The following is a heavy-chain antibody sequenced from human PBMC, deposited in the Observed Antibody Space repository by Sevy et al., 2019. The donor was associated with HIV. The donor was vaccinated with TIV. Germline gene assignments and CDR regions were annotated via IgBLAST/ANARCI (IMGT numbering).Heavy chain of an antibody. CDR2: IWYDGSNK. Sequence: GGSLRLSCAASGFTFSSYGMHWVRQAPGKGLEWVAVIWYDGSNKYYTDSVKGRFTSTRDNSRNKLYRQMNSLRAEDTAVYYGARDWRDIVVVVAATERGDYFDYWGQGTLVTVSS. D-gene: IGHD2-15*01. CDR3: ARDWRDIVVVVAATERGDYFDY. V-gene: IGHV3-33*01. J-gene: IGHJ4*02. CDR1: GFTFSSYG.